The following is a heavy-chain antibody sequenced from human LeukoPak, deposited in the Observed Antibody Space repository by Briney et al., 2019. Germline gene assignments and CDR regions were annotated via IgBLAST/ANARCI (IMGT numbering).Heavy chain of an antibody. Sequence: ASVKVSCKASGGTFSSYAISWVRQAPGQGLEWMGGIIPIFGTANYAQKFQGRVTITADESTSTAYMELSSLRFEDTAVYYCARGGGFYDYVWGSYPHNWFDPWGQGTLVTVSS. CDR2: IIPIFGTA. CDR3: ARGGGFYDYVWGSYPHNWFDP. CDR1: GGTFSSYA. J-gene: IGHJ5*02. V-gene: IGHV1-69*13. D-gene: IGHD3-16*02.